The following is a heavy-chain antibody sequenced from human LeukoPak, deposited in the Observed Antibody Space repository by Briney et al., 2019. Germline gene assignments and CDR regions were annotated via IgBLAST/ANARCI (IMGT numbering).Heavy chain of an antibody. V-gene: IGHV3-53*04. CDR2: IYSGGST. D-gene: IGHD2-15*01. Sequence: GGSLRLSCAASGFTVSSNYMSWVRQAPGKGLEWVSVIYSGGSTYYADSVKGRFTISRHNSKNTLYLQMNNLRAEDTAVYYCARSGYCRGGSCYPSDAFDIWGQGTMVTVSS. CDR1: GFTVSSNY. CDR3: ARSGYCRGGSCYPSDAFDI. J-gene: IGHJ3*02.